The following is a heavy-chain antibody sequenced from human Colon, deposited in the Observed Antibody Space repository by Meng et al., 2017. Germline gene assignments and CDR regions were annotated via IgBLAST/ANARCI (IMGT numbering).Heavy chain of an antibody. CDR2: IAHTGRT. D-gene: IGHD1/OR15-1a*01. Sequence: QMQLREWGPGLVKPSGTLSLTCAVSGASISTTNWWTWFRQSPGKGLEWIGEIAHTGRTNYNRSLKSRVSISMDKSKNHFSLNVTSVTAADTAVYYCGTTDINYCPIHYWGQGTLVTVSS. CDR3: GTTDINYCPIHY. J-gene: IGHJ4*02. V-gene: IGHV4-4*02. CDR1: GASISTTNW.